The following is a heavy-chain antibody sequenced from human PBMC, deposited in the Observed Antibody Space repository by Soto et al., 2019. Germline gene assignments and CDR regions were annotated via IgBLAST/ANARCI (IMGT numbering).Heavy chain of an antibody. V-gene: IGHV3-23*01. CDR2: IGGGDDI. CDR1: GLTFSNYA. J-gene: IGHJ3*01. D-gene: IGHD3-3*02. CDR3: AKDSISYNGIYDAFDV. Sequence: GGSLRLSCEASGLTFSNYAMAWVRQTPGEGPEWVSTIGGGDDIFYAESVQGRFIISRDDSRSTMYLQMDNLRVEDTAIYFCAKDSISYNGIYDAFDVWGQGTVVTVSS.